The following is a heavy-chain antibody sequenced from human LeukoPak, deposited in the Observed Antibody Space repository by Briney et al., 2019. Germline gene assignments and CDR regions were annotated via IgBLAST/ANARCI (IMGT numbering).Heavy chain of an antibody. J-gene: IGHJ4*02. CDR3: ARTRLYTYGAYYFEY. D-gene: IGHD5-18*01. CDR2: VSASNDNT. Sequence: ASVKVSCKASGYTFTSYGISWVRQAPGQGLEWMGWVSASNDNTNYAQNLQGRVTLTTDTSTSTAYMELRSLRSDDTAVYFCARTRLYTYGAYYFEYWGQGTLVTVSS. V-gene: IGHV1-18*01. CDR1: GYTFTSYG.